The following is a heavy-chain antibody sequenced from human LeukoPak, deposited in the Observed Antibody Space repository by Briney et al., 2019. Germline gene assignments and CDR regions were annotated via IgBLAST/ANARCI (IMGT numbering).Heavy chain of an antibody. CDR3: AKDLSEQLERQDSVLDY. CDR2: ISGSGGST. Sequence: GGSLRLSCAASGFTFSSYAMSWVRQAPGKGLEWVPAISGSGGSTYYADSVKGRFTISRDNSKNTLYLQMNSLRAEDTAVYYCAKDLSEQLERQDSVLDYWGQGTLVTVSS. D-gene: IGHD1-1*01. CDR1: GFTFSSYA. J-gene: IGHJ4*02. V-gene: IGHV3-23*01.